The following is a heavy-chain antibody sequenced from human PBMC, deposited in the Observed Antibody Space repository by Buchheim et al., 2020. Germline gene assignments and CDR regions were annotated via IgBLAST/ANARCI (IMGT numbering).Heavy chain of an antibody. D-gene: IGHD4-17*01. V-gene: IGHV3-30-3*01. CDR1: GFTFSSYA. CDR2: ISYDGSNK. Sequence: QVQLVESGGGVVQPGRSLRLSCAASGFTFSSYAMHWVRQAPGKGLEWVAVISYDGSNKYYADSVKGQFTISRDNSKNTLYLQMNSLRAEDTAVYYCARDPYGDLDYYYYYGMDVWGQGTT. CDR3: ARDPYGDLDYYYYYGMDV. J-gene: IGHJ6*02.